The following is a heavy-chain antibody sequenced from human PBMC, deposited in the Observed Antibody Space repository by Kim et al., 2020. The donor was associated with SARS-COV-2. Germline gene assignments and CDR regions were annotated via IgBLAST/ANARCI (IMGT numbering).Heavy chain of an antibody. CDR2: INHSGST. CDR3: AIAVAGIWPNDY. D-gene: IGHD6-19*01. V-gene: IGHV4-34*01. Sequence: SETLSLTCAVYGGSFSGYYWSWIRQPPGKGLEWIGEINHSGSTNYNPSLKSRVTISVDTSKNQFSLKLSSVTAADTAVYYCAIAVAGIWPNDYWGQGTLVTVSS. CDR1: GGSFSGYY. J-gene: IGHJ4*02.